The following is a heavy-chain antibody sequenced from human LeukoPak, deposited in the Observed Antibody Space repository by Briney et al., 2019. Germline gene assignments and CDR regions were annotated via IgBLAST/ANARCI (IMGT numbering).Heavy chain of an antibody. CDR2: ISSSGRTI. CDR3: ARDLYGDYAVDY. D-gene: IGHD4-17*01. J-gene: IGHJ4*02. V-gene: IGHV3-48*01. CDR1: GFTFSSYS. Sequence: GGSLRLSCAASGFTFSSYSMNWVRQAPGKGLEWVSYISSSGRTIYYADSVRGRFTISRDNAKNSLYLQMNSLRAEDTAVYYCARDLYGDYAVDYWGQGTLVTVSS.